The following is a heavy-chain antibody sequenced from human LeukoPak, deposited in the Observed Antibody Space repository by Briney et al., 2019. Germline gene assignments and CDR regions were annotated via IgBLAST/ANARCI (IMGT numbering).Heavy chain of an antibody. CDR2: IIPIFGTA. Sequence: ASLKVSCKASGGTFSSYAISWVRQAPGQGLEWMGGIIPIFGTANYAQKFQGRATITADKSTSTAYMELSRLRSEDTAVYYCARGDYDILTGYSKNAFDIWGQGTMVTVSS. CDR1: GGTFSSYA. J-gene: IGHJ3*02. V-gene: IGHV1-69*06. CDR3: ARGDYDILTGYSKNAFDI. D-gene: IGHD3-9*01.